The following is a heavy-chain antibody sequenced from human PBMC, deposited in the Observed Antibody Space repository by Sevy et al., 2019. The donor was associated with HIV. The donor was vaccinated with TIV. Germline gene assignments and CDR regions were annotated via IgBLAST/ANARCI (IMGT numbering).Heavy chain of an antibody. CDR3: ARHLNYYCSGSPDY. J-gene: IGHJ4*02. CDR2: IYYSGST. CDR1: GGSISSSSYY. Sequence: SETLSLTCTVSGGSISSSSYYWGRIRQPPGKGLEWIGSIYYSGSTDYNPSLKRRVTISVDTSKKQFSLKLSSVTAADTAVYYCARHLNYYCSGSPDYWVQGTLVTVSS. V-gene: IGHV4-39*01. D-gene: IGHD3-10*01.